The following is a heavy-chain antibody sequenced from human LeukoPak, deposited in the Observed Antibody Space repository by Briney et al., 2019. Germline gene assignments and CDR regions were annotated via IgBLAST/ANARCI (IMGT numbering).Heavy chain of an antibody. J-gene: IGHJ4*02. D-gene: IGHD6-13*01. CDR2: IYYSGST. Sequence: SETLSLTCTVSGGSISSGDYYWSWIRQPPGKGLEWIGYIYYSGSTNYNPSLKSRVTISVDTSKNQFSLKLSSVTAADTAVYYCARDPVGAAAGTVDYWGQGALVTVSS. CDR1: GGSISSGDYY. CDR3: ARDPVGAAAGTVDY. V-gene: IGHV4-30-4*08.